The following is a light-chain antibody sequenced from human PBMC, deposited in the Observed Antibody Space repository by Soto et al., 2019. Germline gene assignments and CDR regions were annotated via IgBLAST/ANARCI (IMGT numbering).Light chain of an antibody. Sequence: EIVLTQSPGTLPLSPGERATLSCRASQSVSSSYLAWYQQKPGQAPRLLIYDASSRATGIPDRFSGSGSGAYFILTISRLAAEDFAVYCYQQYGSPPRTFGQGTKVEIK. J-gene: IGKJ1*01. V-gene: IGKV3-20*01. CDR1: QSVSSSY. CDR2: DAS. CDR3: QQYGSPPRT.